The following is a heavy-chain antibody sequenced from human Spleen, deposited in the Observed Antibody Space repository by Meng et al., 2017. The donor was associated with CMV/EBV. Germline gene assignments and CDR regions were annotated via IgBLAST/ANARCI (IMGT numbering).Heavy chain of an antibody. CDR3: AREVGGYSYGYRRAGFDY. J-gene: IGHJ4*02. V-gene: IGHV4-39*07. CDR1: GGSISRGGYY. Sequence: GSLRLSCAVSGGSISRGGYYWGWIRQPPGKGLEWIGSIYYSGSTYYNPSLKSRVTISVDTSKNQFSLKLSSVTAADTAVYYCAREVGGYSYGYRRAGFDYWGQGTLVTVSS. D-gene: IGHD5-18*01. CDR2: IYYSGST.